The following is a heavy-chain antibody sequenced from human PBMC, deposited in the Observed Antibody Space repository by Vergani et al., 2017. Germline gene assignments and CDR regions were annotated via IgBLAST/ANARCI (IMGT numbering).Heavy chain of an antibody. CDR1: GGTFSSYT. Sequence: QVQLVQSGAEVKKPGSSVKVSCKASGGTFSSYTISWVRQAPGQGLEWMGRIIPILGIANNAQKFRGRVTITADKSTSTAYMELSSLRYEDTAVYYCARDPNHIDTAGGIWGQGTMVTVSS. V-gene: IGHV1-69*08. CDR2: IIPILGIA. CDR3: ARDPNHIDTAGGI. D-gene: IGHD5-18*01. J-gene: IGHJ3*02.